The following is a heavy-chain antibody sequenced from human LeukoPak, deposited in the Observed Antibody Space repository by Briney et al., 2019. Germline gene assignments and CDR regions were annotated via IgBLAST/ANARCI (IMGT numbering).Heavy chain of an antibody. Sequence: GSLRLSCAASGFTFSSYSMNWVRQAPGKGLEWVSYISSSSTIYYADSVKGRFTISRDNAKNSLYLQMNSLRAEDTAVYYCARLHYDFVWGIFDYWGQGTLVTVSS. J-gene: IGHJ4*02. D-gene: IGHD3-16*01. CDR3: ARLHYDFVWGIFDY. CDR1: GFTFSSYS. CDR2: ISSSSTI. V-gene: IGHV3-48*01.